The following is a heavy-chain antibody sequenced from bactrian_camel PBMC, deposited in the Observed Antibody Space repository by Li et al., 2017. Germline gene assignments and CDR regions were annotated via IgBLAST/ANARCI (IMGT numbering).Heavy chain of an antibody. J-gene: IGHJ4*01. CDR2: TKYDGGEV. D-gene: IGHD7*01. V-gene: IGHV3S40*01. CDR3: AQSNGDWAWHV. CDR1: GFVFRSHV. Sequence: QLVESGGGLVQPGGSLRLSCAASGFVFRSHVMTWVRQAPGKGLEWVARTKYDGGEVAYTDSVKGRFTISLDNAKNTLYLQLNSLKTEDTTMYYCAQSNGDWAWHVWGEGTQVTVS.